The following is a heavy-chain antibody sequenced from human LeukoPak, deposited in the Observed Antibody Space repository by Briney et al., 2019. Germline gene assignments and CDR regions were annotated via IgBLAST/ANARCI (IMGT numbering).Heavy chain of an antibody. J-gene: IGHJ4*02. V-gene: IGHV3-66*01. Sequence: PGGSLRLSCAASGFTVSSNYMSWVRQAPGKGLEWVSVIYSGGSTYYADSVKGRFTISRDNSKNTLYLQMNSLRAEDTAVYYCARDALMVYTYYFDYWGQGTLVTVSS. CDR3: ARDALMVYTYYFDY. CDR1: GFTVSSNY. CDR2: IYSGGST. D-gene: IGHD2-8*01.